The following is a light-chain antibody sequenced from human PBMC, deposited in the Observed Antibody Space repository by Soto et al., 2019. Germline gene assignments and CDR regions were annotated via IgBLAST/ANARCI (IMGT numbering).Light chain of an antibody. J-gene: IGKJ1*01. CDR1: QTISSY. CDR2: AAS. V-gene: IGKV1-39*01. CDR3: QQTYTTPRT. Sequence: DIQMTQSPSSLSASIGDRVTITCRASQTISSYLNWYQQKPGKAPKLLIYAASSVQSGVPSRFSGSGSGTDFTLSTSSLQPEDFATYYCQQTYTTPRTFGQGTRVEVK.